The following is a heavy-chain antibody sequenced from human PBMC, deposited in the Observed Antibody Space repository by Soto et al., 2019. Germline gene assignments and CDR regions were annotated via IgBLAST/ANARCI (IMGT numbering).Heavy chain of an antibody. CDR1: GFTFSSST. J-gene: IGHJ4*02. V-gene: IGHV3-21*06. Sequence: GGSLRLSCTVSGFTFSSSTMTWVRQGPGKGLEWVSSISSSSSYIYFADSLKGRFTISRDNAKNSLYLQMNSLRAEDTAVYYCARDIGEMSAVWGQGTLVTVSS. CDR2: ISSSSSYI. D-gene: IGHD3-10*01. CDR3: ARDIGEMSAV.